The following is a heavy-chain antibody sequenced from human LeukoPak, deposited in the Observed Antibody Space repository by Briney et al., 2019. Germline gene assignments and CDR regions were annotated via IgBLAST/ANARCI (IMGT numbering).Heavy chain of an antibody. D-gene: IGHD1-1*01. CDR1: GFTVSSNY. Sequence: GGSLGLSCAASGFTVSSNYMTWVRQAPGKGLEWLSYISGNGGVIQYADSVKGRFTISRDNAKNLLYLQMDSLRVEDTAIYYCARDPRTVRIWGQGTLVTVSS. V-gene: IGHV3-11*04. J-gene: IGHJ4*02. CDR2: ISGNGGVI. CDR3: ARDPRTVRI.